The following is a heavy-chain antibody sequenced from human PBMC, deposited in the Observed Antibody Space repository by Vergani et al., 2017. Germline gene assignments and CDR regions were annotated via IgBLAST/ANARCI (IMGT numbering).Heavy chain of an antibody. CDR3: ARHSTVEWLVKLGWIDP. J-gene: IGHJ5*02. CDR1: GASIRSSNYY. CDR2: IYYSGST. V-gene: IGHV4-39*01. Sequence: QLQLQESGPGLVKPSATLSLTCSVSGASIRSSNYYWGWIRQPPGKGREWIASIYYSGSTYYNPSLKSRVTISVDTSKNQFSLKQSSVTDADTAVYFCARHSTVEWLVKLGWIDPWGQGILVTVSS. D-gene: IGHD6-19*01.